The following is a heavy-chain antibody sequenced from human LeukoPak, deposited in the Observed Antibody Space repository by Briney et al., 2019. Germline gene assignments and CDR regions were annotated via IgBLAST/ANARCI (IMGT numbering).Heavy chain of an antibody. CDR3: AKDVGYSGYSLYGGSPIVF. V-gene: IGHV3-23*01. CDR2: ISGSGGST. D-gene: IGHD5-12*01. J-gene: IGHJ4*02. Sequence: GGSLRLSCAASGFTFSSYAMSWVRQAPGKGLEWVSAISGSGGSTYYADSVKGRFTISRDNSKNTLYLQMNSLRAEDTAVYYCAKDVGYSGYSLYGGSPIVFWGQGTLVTVSS. CDR1: GFTFSSYA.